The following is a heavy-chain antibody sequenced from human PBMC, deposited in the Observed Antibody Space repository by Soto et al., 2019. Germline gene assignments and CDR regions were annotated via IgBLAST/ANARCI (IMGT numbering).Heavy chain of an antibody. J-gene: IGHJ4*02. CDR2: IYYSGST. CDR3: AGCSSTSCYTPDY. Sequence: PSETLSLTCTVSGGSISSGGYYWSWIRQHPGKGLEWIGYIYYSGSTYYNPSLKSRVTISVDTSKNQFSLKLSSVTAADTAVYYCAGCSSTSCYTPDYWGQGTLVTVSS. CDR1: GGSISSGGYY. D-gene: IGHD2-2*02. V-gene: IGHV4-31*03.